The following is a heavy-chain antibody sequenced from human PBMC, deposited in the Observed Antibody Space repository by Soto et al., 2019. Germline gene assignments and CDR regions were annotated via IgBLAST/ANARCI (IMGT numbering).Heavy chain of an antibody. Sequence: SETLSLTCTVSGGSISSSSYYWGWTRQPPGKGLEWIGSIYYSGSTYYNPSLKSRVTISVDTSKKQFSLKLSSVTATYLAVYYCARHVAYDSYAFDIWGQGTMVTVSS. D-gene: IGHD3-16*01. CDR1: GGSISSSSYY. V-gene: IGHV4-39*01. CDR3: ARHVAYDSYAFDI. CDR2: IYYSGST. J-gene: IGHJ3*02.